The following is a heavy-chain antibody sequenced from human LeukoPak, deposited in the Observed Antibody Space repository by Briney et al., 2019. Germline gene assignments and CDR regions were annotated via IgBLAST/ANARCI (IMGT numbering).Heavy chain of an antibody. CDR2: TNAGNGNT. J-gene: IGHJ4*02. Sequence: ASVKVSCKASGYTFTSYAMHWVRQAPGQRLEWMGWTNAGNGNTKYSQKFQGRVTITRDTSASTAYMELSSLRSEDTAVYYCARGRWLRDLDYWGQGTLVTVSS. V-gene: IGHV1-3*01. D-gene: IGHD5-24*01. CDR3: ARGRWLRDLDY. CDR1: GYTFTSYA.